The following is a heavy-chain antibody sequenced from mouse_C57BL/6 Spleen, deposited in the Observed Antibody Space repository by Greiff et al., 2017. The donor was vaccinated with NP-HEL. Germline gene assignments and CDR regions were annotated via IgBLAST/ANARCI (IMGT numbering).Heavy chain of an antibody. CDR3: ARATYYFDY. Sequence: EVKLVESGGGLVKPGGSLKLSCAASGFTFSSYAMSWVRQTPEKRLEWVATISDGGSYTYYPDNVKGRFTISRDNAKNNLYLQMSHLKSDDTAMYYCARATYYFDYWGQGTTLTVSS. CDR1: GFTFSSYA. D-gene: IGHD4-1*02. CDR2: ISDGGSYT. V-gene: IGHV5-4*03. J-gene: IGHJ2*01.